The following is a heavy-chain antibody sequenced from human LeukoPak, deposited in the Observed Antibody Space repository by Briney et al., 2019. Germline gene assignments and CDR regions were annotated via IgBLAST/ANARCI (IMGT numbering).Heavy chain of an antibody. CDR1: GGSFSGYY. CDR3: ARGGVTYDY. D-gene: IGHD4-11*01. CDR2: INHSGST. Sequence: PSETLSLTCAVYGGSFSGYYWSWIRQPPGKGLEWIGEINHSGSTNYNPSLKSRVTISVDTSKNQFSLKLSSVTAADTAVYYCARGGVTYDYGGRGPLVTVSS. V-gene: IGHV4-34*01. J-gene: IGHJ4*02.